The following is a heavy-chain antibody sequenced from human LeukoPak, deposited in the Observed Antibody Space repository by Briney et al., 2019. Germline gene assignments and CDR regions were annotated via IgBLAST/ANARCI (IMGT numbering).Heavy chain of an antibody. V-gene: IGHV3-9*01. CDR1: GFTFDDYA. D-gene: IGHD3-10*01. CDR3: AKDSYYGSGSYYDY. CDR2: ISWSSGSI. J-gene: IGHJ4*02. Sequence: PGGSLRLSCAASGFTFDDYAMHWVRQAPGRGLEWVSGISWSSGSIGYADSVKGRFTISRDNAKNSLYLQMNSLRAEDTALYYCAKDSYYGSGSYYDYWGQGTLVTVSS.